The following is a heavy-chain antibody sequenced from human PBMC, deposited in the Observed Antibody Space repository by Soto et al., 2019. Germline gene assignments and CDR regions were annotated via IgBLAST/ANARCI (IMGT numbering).Heavy chain of an antibody. Sequence: LFCGASVFSFSRYRMHWRRQALGKGREWVAVISYDGSNKYYADSVKGRFTISRDNSKNTLYLQMKSLRAEDTAVSYCEKDGSTNYYSYYAMDVWGQGTTVIVYS. J-gene: IGHJ6*02. CDR3: EKDGSTNYYSYYAMDV. V-gene: IGHV3-30*18. CDR1: VFSFSRYR. CDR2: ISYDGSNK.